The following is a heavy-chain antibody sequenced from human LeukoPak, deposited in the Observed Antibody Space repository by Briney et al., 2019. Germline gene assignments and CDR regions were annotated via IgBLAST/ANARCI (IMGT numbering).Heavy chain of an antibody. CDR2: INHSGST. CDR1: GGSFSGYY. J-gene: IGHJ4*02. Sequence: SETLSLTCAVYGGSFSGYYWSWIRQPPGKGLEWIGEINHSGSTNYNPSLKSRVTISVDTSKNQFSLKLSSVTAADTAVYYCARDSAIASGGQDFWGQGTLVTVSS. V-gene: IGHV4-34*01. D-gene: IGHD6-13*01. CDR3: ARDSAIASGGQDF.